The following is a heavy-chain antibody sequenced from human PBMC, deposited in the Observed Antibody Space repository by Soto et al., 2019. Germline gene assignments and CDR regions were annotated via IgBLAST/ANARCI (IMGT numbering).Heavy chain of an antibody. V-gene: IGHV1-69*13. CDR2: IIPIFGTA. Sequence: GASVKVSCKASGGTFSSYAISWVRQAPGQGLEWMGGIIPIFGTANYAQKFQGRVTITADESTSTAYMELSSLRSEDTAVYYCARHRRGVGATWGLDVWGQGTTVTVSS. CDR3: ARHRRGVGATWGLDV. CDR1: GGTFSSYA. D-gene: IGHD1-26*01. J-gene: IGHJ6*02.